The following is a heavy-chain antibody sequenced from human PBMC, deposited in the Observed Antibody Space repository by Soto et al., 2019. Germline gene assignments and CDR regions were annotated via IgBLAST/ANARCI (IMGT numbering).Heavy chain of an antibody. CDR1: GGTFSIYS. J-gene: IGHJ4*02. CDR2: MSPDSGNT. CDR3: EVTTGY. D-gene: IGHD1-1*01. Sequence: AASVKVSCKASGGTFSIYSISWVRQAAGQGLEYMGWMSPDSGNTGYSQQFQGRVTMTSNTSTSTAYMELSSLTSEDTAVYYCEVTTGYWGQGTMVSVSS. V-gene: IGHV1-8*02.